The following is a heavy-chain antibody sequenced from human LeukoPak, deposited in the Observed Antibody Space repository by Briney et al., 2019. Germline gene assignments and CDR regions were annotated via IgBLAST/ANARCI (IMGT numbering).Heavy chain of an antibody. CDR1: GFTFSSYA. D-gene: IGHD3-9*01. CDR3: AKEGDILTGYAGFDY. Sequence: GGSLRLSCAASGFTFSSYAMSWVRQAPGKGLEWVSAISGSGGSTYYADSGKGRFTISRDNSKNTLYLQMNSLRAADTAVYYCAKEGDILTGYAGFDYWGQGTLVTVSS. J-gene: IGHJ4*02. V-gene: IGHV3-23*01. CDR2: ISGSGGST.